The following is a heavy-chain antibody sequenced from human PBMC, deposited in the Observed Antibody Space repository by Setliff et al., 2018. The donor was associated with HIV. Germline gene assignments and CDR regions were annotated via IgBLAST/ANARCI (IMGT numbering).Heavy chain of an antibody. Sequence: NPSETLSLTCTVSGGSISSDSYYWGWIRQPPGKGLEWIASINYSGYTYHNPSLKTRVTISIDTSKSQFSLKLNSITAADTGVYYCARLFQWMSYSFDIWGQGTVVTVSS. J-gene: IGHJ3*02. V-gene: IGHV4-39*01. CDR3: ARLFQWMSYSFDI. CDR1: GGSISSDSYY. D-gene: IGHD5-12*01. CDR2: INYSGYT.